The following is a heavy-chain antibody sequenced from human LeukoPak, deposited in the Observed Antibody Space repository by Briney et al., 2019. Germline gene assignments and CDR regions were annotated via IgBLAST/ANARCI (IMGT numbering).Heavy chain of an antibody. V-gene: IGHV5-51*01. CDR1: GYSSTNYW. D-gene: IGHD6-13*01. J-gene: IGHJ4*02. CDR2: IYVSDSDT. CDR3: ARAKYGSWYEDY. Sequence: GESLKISCKGSGYSSTNYWIAWVRQMAGKGLEWMGIIYVSDSDTRYSPSFQGQVTISADKSISTAYLQWSSPKASDTAMYYCARAKYGSWYEDYWGQGTLVTVSS.